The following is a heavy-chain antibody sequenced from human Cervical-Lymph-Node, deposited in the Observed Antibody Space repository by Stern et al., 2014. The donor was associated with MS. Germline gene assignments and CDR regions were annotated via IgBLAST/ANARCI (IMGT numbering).Heavy chain of an antibody. J-gene: IGHJ5*02. CDR2: VLPMFGTA. Sequence: QVQVVQSGAEVRKPGSSVKVSCVASGGAFTSFAFPWVRQAPGQGLEWVGAVLPMFGTASYGQTFKGRVTITADAATNTVYMDLNNLRSEDTALYYCARNRGWFDLWGQGTQVIVSS. CDR3: ARNRGWFDL. D-gene: IGHD3-10*01. V-gene: IGHV1-69*12. CDR1: GGAFTSFA.